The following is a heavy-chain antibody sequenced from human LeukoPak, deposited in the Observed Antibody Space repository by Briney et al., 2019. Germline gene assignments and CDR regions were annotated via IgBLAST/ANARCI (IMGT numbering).Heavy chain of an antibody. CDR1: GFTFSSST. CDR3: ARAIQFRSIGPLKVPHNWFDP. Sequence: QPGGSLRLSCAASGFTFSSSTMSWVRQAPGKGLEWVANIKQDGSEKYYVDSVKGRFTISRDNAKNSLYLQMNSLRAEDTAVYYCARAIQFRSIGPLKVPHNWFDPWGQGTLVTVSS. J-gene: IGHJ5*02. CDR2: IKQDGSEK. V-gene: IGHV3-7*01. D-gene: IGHD3-10*01.